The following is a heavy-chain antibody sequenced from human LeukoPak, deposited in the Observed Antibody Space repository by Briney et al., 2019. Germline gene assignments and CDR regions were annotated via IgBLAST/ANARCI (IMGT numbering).Heavy chain of an antibody. V-gene: IGHV3-21*01. CDR1: GFTFSSHS. D-gene: IGHD3-16*01. Sequence: GGSLRLSCAASGFTFSSHSMNWVRQAPGKGLEWVSSISSSSGYIYYADSVKGRFTISRDNAKNSLYLQMNSLRAEDTAVYYCARVWGVPFWGQGTMVTVSS. CDR3: ARVWGVPF. J-gene: IGHJ3*01. CDR2: ISSSSGYI.